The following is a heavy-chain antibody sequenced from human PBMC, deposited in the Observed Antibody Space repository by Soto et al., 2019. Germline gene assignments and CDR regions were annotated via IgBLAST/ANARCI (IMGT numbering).Heavy chain of an antibody. CDR2: IYYGGST. J-gene: IGHJ4*02. Sequence: SDTLSLTCPVSGRSISSHYWSWIRQPPGKGLEWIGYIYYGGSTNYNPSLKSRVTISIDTSKNQFSLSLTSVTAADTAVYYCARHRSNWFVDYWGQGTLVTVSS. V-gene: IGHV4-59*08. D-gene: IGHD6-13*01. CDR3: ARHRSNWFVDY. CDR1: GRSISSHY.